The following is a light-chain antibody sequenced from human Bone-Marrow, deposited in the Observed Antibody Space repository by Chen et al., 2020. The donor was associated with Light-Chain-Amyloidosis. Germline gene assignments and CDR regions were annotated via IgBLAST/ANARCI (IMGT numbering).Light chain of an antibody. J-gene: IGLJ1*01. CDR2: AVS. Sequence: QPALPQPASAAGSPGQSLTISCTGTRGDVGTYNYVSWYQQHPGKAPKVMIYAVSNRPSGVSNRFSGSKSGNTASLTSSGLQAEDEADYYCSSFTSSSAYVFGPGTKVTVL. V-gene: IGLV2-14*01. CDR3: SSFTSSSAYV. CDR1: RGDVGTYNY.